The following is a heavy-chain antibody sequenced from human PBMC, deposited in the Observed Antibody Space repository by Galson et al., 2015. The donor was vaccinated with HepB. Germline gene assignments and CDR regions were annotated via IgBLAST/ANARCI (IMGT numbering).Heavy chain of an antibody. CDR2: IYPGDSDT. V-gene: IGHV5-51*01. J-gene: IGHJ3*02. CDR1: GYSFTSYW. Sequence: QSGAEVKKPGESLKISCKGSGYSFTSYWIGWVRQMPGKGLEWMGIIYPGDSDTRYSPSFQGQVTISADKSISTAYLQWSSLKASDTAMYYCARRDYDILTGSDAVDIWGQGTMVTVSS. D-gene: IGHD3-9*01. CDR3: ARRDYDILTGSDAVDI.